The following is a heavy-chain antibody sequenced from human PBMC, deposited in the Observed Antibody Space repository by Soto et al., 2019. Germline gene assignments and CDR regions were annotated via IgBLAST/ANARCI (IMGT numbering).Heavy chain of an antibody. CDR3: AGYYYGSGSYYNWFDP. CDR2: INAGNGNT. V-gene: IGHV1-3*01. J-gene: IGHJ5*02. D-gene: IGHD3-10*01. CDR1: GYTFTSYA. Sequence: GASVKVSCKASGYTFTSYAMHWVRQAPGQRLEWMGWINAGNGNTKYSQKFQGRVTITRDTSASTAYMELSSLRSEDTAVYYCAGYYYGSGSYYNWFDPWGQGTLVTVSS.